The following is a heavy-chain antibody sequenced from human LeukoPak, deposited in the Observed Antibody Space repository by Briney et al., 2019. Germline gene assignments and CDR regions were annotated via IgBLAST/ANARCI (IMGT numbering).Heavy chain of an antibody. D-gene: IGHD2-8*01. CDR3: ARGILVTVYAAFDY. Sequence: SETLSLTCAVYGGSFSGYYWSWIRQPPGKGLEWIGEINHSGSTNYNPSLTSRVTPSVDTSKNQFSLQLSSVTAADTAVYYCARGILVTVYAAFDYWGQGSLVTVSS. CDR1: GGSFSGYY. J-gene: IGHJ4*02. CDR2: INHSGST. V-gene: IGHV4-34*01.